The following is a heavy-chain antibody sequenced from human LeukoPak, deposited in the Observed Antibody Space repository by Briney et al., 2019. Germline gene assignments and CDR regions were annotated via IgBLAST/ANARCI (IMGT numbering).Heavy chain of an antibody. J-gene: IGHJ4*02. D-gene: IGHD5-12*01. CDR1: GYTFTGYY. CDR2: INPNSGGT. V-gene: IGHV1-2*06. Sequence: ASVKVSFKASGYTFTGYYMHWVRQAPGQGLEWMGRINPNSGGTNYAQKFQGRVTMTRHTSISTAYMELSRMRSDDTAVYYCARGDIVATPNLFFDYWGQGTLVTVSS. CDR3: ARGDIVATPNLFFDY.